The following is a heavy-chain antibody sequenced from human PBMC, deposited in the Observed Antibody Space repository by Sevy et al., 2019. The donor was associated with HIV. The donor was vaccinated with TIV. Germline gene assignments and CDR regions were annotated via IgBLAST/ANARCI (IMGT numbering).Heavy chain of an antibody. CDR1: GFTFSSYA. D-gene: IGHD3-10*01. CDR3: ARAGSITMVRGSRNKWFDP. J-gene: IGHJ5*02. CDR2: ISYDGSNK. Sequence: GGSLRLSCAASGFTFSSYAMHWVRQAPGKGLEWVAVISYDGSNKYYADSVKGRFTISRDNSKNTLYLQMNSLRAEDTAVYYCARAGSITMVRGSRNKWFDPWGQGTLVTVSS. V-gene: IGHV3-30-3*01.